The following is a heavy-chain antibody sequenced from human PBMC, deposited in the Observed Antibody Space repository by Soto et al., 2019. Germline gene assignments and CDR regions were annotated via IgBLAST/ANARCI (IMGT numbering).Heavy chain of an antibody. V-gene: IGHV4-34*01. Sequence: SETLSLTCSVSGGTINSGDYFWSWIRQPPGKGLEWIGEINHSGSTNYNPSLKSRVTISVDTSKNQFSLKLSSVTAADTAVYYCARGDIQLWLYYWGQGTLVTVSS. CDR2: INHSGST. CDR1: GGTINSGDYF. J-gene: IGHJ4*02. D-gene: IGHD5-18*01. CDR3: ARGDIQLWLYY.